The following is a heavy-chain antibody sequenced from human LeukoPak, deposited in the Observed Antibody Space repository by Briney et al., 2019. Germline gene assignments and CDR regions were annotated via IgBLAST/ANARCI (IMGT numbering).Heavy chain of an antibody. J-gene: IGHJ3*02. CDR3: ARDRVTGYAFDI. CDR1: GGSISSDY. V-gene: IGHV4-4*09. CDR2: IYTSGST. Sequence: SETLSLTCTVSGGSISSDYWSWIRQPPGKGLEWIGYIYTSGSTNYNPSLKSRVTISVDTSKNQFSLKLSSVTAADTAVYYCARDRVTGYAFDIWGQGTMVTVSS. D-gene: IGHD2-21*02.